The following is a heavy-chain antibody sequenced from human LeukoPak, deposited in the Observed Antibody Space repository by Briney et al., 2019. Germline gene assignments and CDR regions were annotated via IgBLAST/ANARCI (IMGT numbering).Heavy chain of an antibody. V-gene: IGHV1-69*13. CDR2: IIPIFGTA. D-gene: IGHD2-15*01. J-gene: IGHJ6*03. CDR1: GGTFSGYA. Sequence: SVKVSCKASGGTFSGYAISWVRQAPGQGLEWMGGIIPIFGTANYAQKFQGRVTITADESTSTAYMELSSLRSEDTAVYYCARDLGTRYCSGGSCYYYYMDVWGKGTTVTVSS. CDR3: ARDLGTRYCSGGSCYYYYMDV.